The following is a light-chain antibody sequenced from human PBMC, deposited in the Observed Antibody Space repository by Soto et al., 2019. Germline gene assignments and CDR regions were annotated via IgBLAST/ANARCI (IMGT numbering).Light chain of an antibody. J-gene: IGKJ1*01. CDR2: KAS. CDR1: QSISSW. Sequence: DIQMTQSPSTLSASVGDRVTITCRASQSISSWLAWYQHKPWKAPKLLIYKASSLESVVPSRFSGSGSGTEFTLTISSLQPDDFATYYCQHYNSYSEAFGQGTRWIS. V-gene: IGKV1-5*03. CDR3: QHYNSYSEA.